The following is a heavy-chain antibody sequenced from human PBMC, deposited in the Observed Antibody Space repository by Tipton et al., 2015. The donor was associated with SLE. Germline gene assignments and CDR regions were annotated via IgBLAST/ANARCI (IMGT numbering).Heavy chain of an antibody. CDR3: ARGDVQRQLPGGYYYGMDV. CDR2: IGTAGDT. D-gene: IGHD6-13*01. J-gene: IGHJ6*02. V-gene: IGHV3-13*01. Sequence: SLRLSCAASGFTFSSYDMHWVRQATGKGLEWVSAIGTAGDTYYPGSVKGRFTISRENAKNSLYLQMNSLRAGDTAVYYCARGDVQRQLPGGYYYGMDVWGQGTTVTVSS. CDR1: GFTFSSYD.